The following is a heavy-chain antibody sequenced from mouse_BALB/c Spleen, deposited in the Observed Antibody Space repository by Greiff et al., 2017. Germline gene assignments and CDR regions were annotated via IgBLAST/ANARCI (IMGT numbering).Heavy chain of an antibody. V-gene: IGHV1S81*02. J-gene: IGHJ3*01. Sequence: QVQLQQPGAELVKPGASVKLSCKASGYTFTSYWMHWVKQRPGQGLEWIGEINPSNGRTNYNEKFKSKATLTVDKSSSTAYMQLSSLTSEDSAVYYCARWLRRFAYWGQGTLVTVSA. CDR1: GYTFTSYW. CDR2: INPSNGRT. CDR3: ARWLRRFAY. D-gene: IGHD2-2*01.